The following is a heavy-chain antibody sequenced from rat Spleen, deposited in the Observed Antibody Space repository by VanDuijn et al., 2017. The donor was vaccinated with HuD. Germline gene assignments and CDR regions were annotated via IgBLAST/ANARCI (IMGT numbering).Heavy chain of an antibody. Sequence: QVQLKESGPGVVQPSQTLSLTCTVSGFSLPSYHVSWVRQPPGKSLVWMGTIWAGGGTNYNSAVKSRLSISRDTSKSQVLLKMNSLQTEDTATYYCARANRDSYAHFDYWGQGVMVTVTS. CDR2: IWAGGGT. CDR3: ARANRDSYAHFDY. D-gene: IGHD1-12*01. CDR1: GFSLPSYH. V-gene: IGHV2-13*01. J-gene: IGHJ2*01.